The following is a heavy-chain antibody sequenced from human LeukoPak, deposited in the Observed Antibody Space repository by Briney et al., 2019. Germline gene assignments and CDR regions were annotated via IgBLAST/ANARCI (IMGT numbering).Heavy chain of an antibody. CDR3: ARDRGTYDILTGYYSPNWFDP. J-gene: IGHJ5*02. V-gene: IGHV4-39*07. CDR2: IYYSGST. D-gene: IGHD3-9*01. CDR1: GGSISSSSYY. Sequence: SETLSLTRTVSGGSISSSSYYWGWIRQPPGKGLEWIGSIYYSGSTYYNPSLKSRVTISVDTSKNQFSLKLSSVTAADTAVYYCARDRGTYDILTGYYSPNWFDPWGQGTLVTVSS.